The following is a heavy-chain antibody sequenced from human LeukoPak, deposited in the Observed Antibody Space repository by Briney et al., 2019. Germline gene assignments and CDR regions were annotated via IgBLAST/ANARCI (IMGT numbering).Heavy chain of an antibody. CDR1: GGSISSYY. Sequence: SETLSLTCTVSGGSISSYYWSWIRQPPGKGLEWIGYIYYSGSTNYNPSLTSRVTISVDTSKNQFSLKLSSVTAADTAVYYCARDGTAMGNVFDYWGQGTLVTVSS. CDR2: IYYSGST. J-gene: IGHJ4*02. V-gene: IGHV4-59*01. D-gene: IGHD5-18*01. CDR3: ARDGTAMGNVFDY.